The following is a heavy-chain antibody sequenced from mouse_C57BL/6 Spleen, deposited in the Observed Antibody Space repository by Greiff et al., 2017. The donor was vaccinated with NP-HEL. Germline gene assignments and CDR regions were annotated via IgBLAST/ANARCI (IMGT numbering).Heavy chain of an antibody. CDR2: ISSGSSTI. CDR1: GFTFSDYG. J-gene: IGHJ4*01. Sequence: EVQLQESGGGLVKPGGSLKLSCAASGFTFSDYGMHWVRQAPEKGLEWVAYISSGSSTIYYADTVKGRFTISRDNAKNTLFLQMTSLRSEDTAMYYCARERAGDYAMDYWGQGTSVTVSS. D-gene: IGHD3-3*01. CDR3: ARERAGDYAMDY. V-gene: IGHV5-17*01.